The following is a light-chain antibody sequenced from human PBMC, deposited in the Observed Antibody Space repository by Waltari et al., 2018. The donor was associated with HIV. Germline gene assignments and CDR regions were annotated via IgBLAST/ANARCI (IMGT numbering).Light chain of an antibody. CDR2: GAS. V-gene: IGKV3-20*01. CDR3: QQYGSSPQWT. Sequence: EIVLTQSPGTLSLSPGERATLSCGASQSVSSSYLAWYQQKPGQAPRLLIYGASSRATGIPDRFSGSGSGTDFTLTISRLEPEDFAVYYYQQYGSSPQWTFGQGTKVEIK. J-gene: IGKJ1*01. CDR1: QSVSSSY.